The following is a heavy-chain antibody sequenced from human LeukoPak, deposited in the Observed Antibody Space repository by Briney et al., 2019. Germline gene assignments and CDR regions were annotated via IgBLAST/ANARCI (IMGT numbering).Heavy chain of an antibody. Sequence: GGSLRLSCAASGFTFTDYALSWVRQAPGKGLEWVSAISGIGNAIFYADSVEGRFTISRDSSKNTLSLQMASLTAEDTAVYYCARHLATSGSYPLDYWGQGTLVTVSS. CDR3: ARHLATSGSYPLDY. CDR2: ISGIGNAI. CDR1: GFTFTDYA. J-gene: IGHJ4*02. D-gene: IGHD2-15*01. V-gene: IGHV3-23*01.